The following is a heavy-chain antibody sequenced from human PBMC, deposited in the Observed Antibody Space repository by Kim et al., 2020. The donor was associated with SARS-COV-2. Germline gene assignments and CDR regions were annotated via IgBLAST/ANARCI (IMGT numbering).Heavy chain of an antibody. CDR3: TGSRGGLRFHSFDY. CDR2: VSDSGVTT. V-gene: IGHV3-23*01. CDR1: EFPFNTYA. J-gene: IGHJ4*02. Sequence: GGSLRLSCAACEFPFNTYAMSWVRQAPGRGLEWVSTVSDSGVTTFYADSVKGRFTISRDNSKNTLFLHMNSLRVEDTAVYYCTGSRGGLRFHSFDYWGQGTLVTVSS. D-gene: IGHD5-12*01.